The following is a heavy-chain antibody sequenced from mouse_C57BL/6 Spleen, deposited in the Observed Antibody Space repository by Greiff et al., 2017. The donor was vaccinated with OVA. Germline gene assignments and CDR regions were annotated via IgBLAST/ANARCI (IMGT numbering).Heavy chain of an antibody. Sequence: QVQLQQPGAELVMPGASVKLSCKASGYTFTSYWMHWVKQRPGQGLEWIGEIDPSDSYTNYNQKFKGKSTLTVDKSSSTAYMQLSSLTSEDSAVYYCARGDYYGSSLLYYAMDYWGQGTSVTVSS. V-gene: IGHV1-69*01. J-gene: IGHJ4*01. CDR1: GYTFTSYW. CDR2: IDPSDSYT. CDR3: ARGDYYGSSLLYYAMDY. D-gene: IGHD1-1*01.